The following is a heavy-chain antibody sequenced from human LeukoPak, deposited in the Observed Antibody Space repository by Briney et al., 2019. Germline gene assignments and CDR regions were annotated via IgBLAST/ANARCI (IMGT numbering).Heavy chain of an antibody. V-gene: IGHV3-7*05. CDR1: GITLSSYW. J-gene: IGHJ3*02. CDR2: IKQDGSEK. Sequence: GGSLRLSCAGSGITLSSYWMSWIRQAPGKGLEWVANIKQDGSEKYFVDSLRGRFTISRDNAKNSVFLQMNSLRAEDTAVYYCARDQGAFDMWGQGTMVTVSS. CDR3: ARDQGAFDM.